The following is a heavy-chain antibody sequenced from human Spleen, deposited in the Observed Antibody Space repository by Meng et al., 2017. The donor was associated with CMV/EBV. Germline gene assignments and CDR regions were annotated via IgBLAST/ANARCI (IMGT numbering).Heavy chain of an antibody. CDR1: GFTFSSYA. CDR2: ISGSGGST. Sequence: GESLKISCAASGFTFSSYAMSWVRQAPGKGLEWVSAISGSGGSTYYADSVKGRFTISRDNSKNTLSLQMNSLRVEDTAVYYCARDLVVPAAIQYYYHNYGMDVWGQGTTVTVSS. J-gene: IGHJ6*02. CDR3: ARDLVVPAAIQYYYHNYGMDV. V-gene: IGHV3-23*01. D-gene: IGHD2-2*01.